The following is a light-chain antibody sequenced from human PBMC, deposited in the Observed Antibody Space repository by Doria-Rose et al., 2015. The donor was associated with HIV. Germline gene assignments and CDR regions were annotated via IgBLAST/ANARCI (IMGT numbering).Light chain of an antibody. Sequence: TQSPESLGMSLGERATLNCKSNQSLLYTSKNYLAWYQQKPGQHPKLLIYWASTRQAGVPARFCGSGSVTDFTLTISSLEAEDVSVYYCQQYYDTPSFGPGTPVDIK. CDR2: WAS. CDR3: QQYYDTPS. V-gene: IGKV4-1*01. J-gene: IGKJ3*01. CDR1: QSLLYTSKNY.